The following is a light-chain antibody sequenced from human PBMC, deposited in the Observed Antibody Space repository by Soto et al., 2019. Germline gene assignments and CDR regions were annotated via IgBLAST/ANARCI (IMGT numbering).Light chain of an antibody. CDR2: GAS. V-gene: IGKV3-20*01. CDR3: QHYGSALFT. J-gene: IGKJ3*01. CDR1: QSFSSSY. Sequence: EIVLTQSPGTLSLSPGERATLSCRASQSFSSSYLAWYQQKPGQAPRLLIYGASSRATGIPDRFSGSGSGTDFTLTISSLEPGDVAVYYCQHYGSALFTFGPGTKVDVK.